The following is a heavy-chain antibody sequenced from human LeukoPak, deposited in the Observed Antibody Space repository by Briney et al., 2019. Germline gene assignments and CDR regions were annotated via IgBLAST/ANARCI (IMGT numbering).Heavy chain of an antibody. CDR2: IWYDGSVE. CDR1: GFMFSRLG. D-gene: IGHD3-16*01. J-gene: IGHJ6*03. Sequence: GGSLRLSCTASGFMFSRLGMQWVRQAPGEGLEWVAMIWYDGSVEEYADSVKGRFTISRDNSQNTLYLQMNSLRDDDTAVYYCAKEGDQFRAYLEAWGKGTTVSVSS. V-gene: IGHV3-33*06. CDR3: AKEGDQFRAYLEA.